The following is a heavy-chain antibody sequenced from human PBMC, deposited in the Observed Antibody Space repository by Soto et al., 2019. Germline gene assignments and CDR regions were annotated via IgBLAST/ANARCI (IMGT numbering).Heavy chain of an antibody. J-gene: IGHJ3*01. Sequence: ASVKVSCKASGYTFTSYAMHWVRQAPGQRLEWMGWINAGNGNTKYSQKFQGRVTITRDTSASTAYMELSSLRSEDTAVYYCARTYCSGGSCYPRGALDFWGKGTMVTVSS. V-gene: IGHV1-3*01. CDR3: ARTYCSGGSCYPRGALDF. D-gene: IGHD2-15*01. CDR2: INAGNGNT. CDR1: GYTFTSYA.